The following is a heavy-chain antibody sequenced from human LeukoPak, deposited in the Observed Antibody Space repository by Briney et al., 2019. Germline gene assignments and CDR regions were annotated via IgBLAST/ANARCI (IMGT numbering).Heavy chain of an antibody. CDR2: ISYDGSNK. CDR3: ARKHDYVYYFDY. D-gene: IGHD4-17*01. Sequence: GGSLRLSCAASGFTFSSYAMHWVRQAPGKGLEWVAVISYDGSNKYYADSVKGRFTISRDNSENTLYLQMNSLRAEDTAVYYCARKHDYVYYFDYWGQGTLVTVSS. CDR1: GFTFSSYA. J-gene: IGHJ4*02. V-gene: IGHV3-30-3*01.